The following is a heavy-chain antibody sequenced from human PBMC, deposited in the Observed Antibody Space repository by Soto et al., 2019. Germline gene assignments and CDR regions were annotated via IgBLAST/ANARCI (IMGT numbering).Heavy chain of an antibody. CDR1: GFIFSDSA. CDR2: IRRKANNYAT. Sequence: EVQLVESGGGLVQPGGSLKLSCAASGFIFSDSALHWVRQASGKGLEWVGRIRRKANNYATTDAASVEGRFAIVRDNSKNTAYLQMNSLKPEDTAIYYCTRGIDVWSGYPRYCLDYWGHGTLVGVSS. V-gene: IGHV3-73*02. CDR3: TRGIDVWSGYPRYCLDY. J-gene: IGHJ4*01. D-gene: IGHD3-3*01.